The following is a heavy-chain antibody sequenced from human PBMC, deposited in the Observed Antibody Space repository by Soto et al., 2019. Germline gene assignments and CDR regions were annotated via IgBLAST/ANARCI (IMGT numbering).Heavy chain of an antibody. Sequence: QVQLQQWGAGLLKPSETLSLTCAVYGGSFSGYYWSWIRQPPGKGLEWIGESNHSGSTNYNPSLKSRVAMSVDPSKNQFSLKLRSVTAPDTAVYYCARGPSIAAGGTNYYYYMDVWGKGTTVTVSS. D-gene: IGHD6-13*01. CDR2: SNHSGST. CDR3: ARGPSIAAGGTNYYYYMDV. J-gene: IGHJ6*03. CDR1: GGSFSGYY. V-gene: IGHV4-34*01.